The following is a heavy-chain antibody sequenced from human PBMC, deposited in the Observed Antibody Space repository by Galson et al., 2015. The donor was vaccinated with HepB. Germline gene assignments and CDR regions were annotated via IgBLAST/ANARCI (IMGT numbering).Heavy chain of an antibody. J-gene: IGHJ4*02. Sequence: SLRLSCAASGFTFSSYSMNWVRQAPGKGLEWVSSISSSSSYIYYADSVKGRFTISRDNAKNSLYLQMNSLRAEDTAVYYCARVVPRRGYSGYDSDYWGQGTLVTVSS. CDR3: ARVVPRRGYSGYDSDY. V-gene: IGHV3-21*01. CDR1: GFTFSSYS. CDR2: ISSSSSYI. D-gene: IGHD5-12*01.